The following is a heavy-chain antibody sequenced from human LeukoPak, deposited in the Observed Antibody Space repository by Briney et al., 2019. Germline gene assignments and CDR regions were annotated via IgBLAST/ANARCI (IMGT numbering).Heavy chain of an antibody. V-gene: IGHV1-2*02. Sequence: GASVKVSCKASGYTFTGYYMHWVRQAPGQGLEWMGWINPNSGGANYAQKFQGRVTMTRDTSISTAYMELSRLRSDDTAVYYCAILEDDYGDYAAAEGKPFDPWGQGTLVTVSS. CDR1: GYTFTGYY. CDR3: AILEDDYGDYAAAEGKPFDP. CDR2: INPNSGGA. D-gene: IGHD4-17*01. J-gene: IGHJ5*02.